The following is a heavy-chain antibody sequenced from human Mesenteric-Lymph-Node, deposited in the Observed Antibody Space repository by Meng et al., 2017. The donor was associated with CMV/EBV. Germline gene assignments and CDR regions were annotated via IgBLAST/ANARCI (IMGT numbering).Heavy chain of an antibody. V-gene: IGHV3-11*04. J-gene: IGHJ5*02. CDR2: ITAGGSSI. CDR1: GFTFSQYY. CDR3: ARACSSTSCFDP. D-gene: IGHD2-2*01. Sequence: SCAASGFTFSQYYMGWIRQAPGKGLEWFSYITAGGSSICYADSVKGRFTTSRDNAKNSLYLQMNNLRAEDTAVYYCARACSSTSCFDPWGQGTLVTVSS.